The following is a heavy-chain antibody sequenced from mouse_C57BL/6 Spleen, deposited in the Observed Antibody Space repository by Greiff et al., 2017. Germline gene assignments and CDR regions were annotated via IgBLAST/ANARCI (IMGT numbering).Heavy chain of an antibody. Sequence: LQESGPELVKPGASVKISCKASGYAFSSSWMNWVKQRPGKGLEWIGRIYPGDGDTNYNGKFKGKATLTADKSSSTAYMQLSSLTSEDSAVYFCARWDDYEFAYWGQGTLVTVSA. V-gene: IGHV1-82*01. CDR1: GYAFSSSW. J-gene: IGHJ3*01. D-gene: IGHD2-4*01. CDR2: IYPGDGDT. CDR3: ARWDDYEFAY.